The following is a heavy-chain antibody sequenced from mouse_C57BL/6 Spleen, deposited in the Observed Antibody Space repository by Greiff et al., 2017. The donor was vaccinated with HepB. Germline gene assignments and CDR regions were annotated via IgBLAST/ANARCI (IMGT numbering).Heavy chain of an antibody. D-gene: IGHD4-1*01. Sequence: EVQLQESGPGLVKPSQSLSLTCSVTGYSITSGYYWNWIRQFPGNKLEWMGYISYDGSNNYNPSLKNRISITRDTSKNQFFLKLNSVTTEDTATYYCASLTGSYFDYWGQGTTLTVSS. J-gene: IGHJ2*01. CDR2: ISYDGSN. CDR3: ASLTGSYFDY. V-gene: IGHV3-6*01. CDR1: GYSITSGYY.